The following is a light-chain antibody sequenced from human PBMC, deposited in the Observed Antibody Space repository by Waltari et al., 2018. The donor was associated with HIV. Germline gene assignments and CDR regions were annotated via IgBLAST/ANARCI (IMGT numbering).Light chain of an antibody. CDR2: STD. Sequence: QTVVTQEPSISVSPGGAVTPTCRLRSGPVSTPSFPSWYQQTPGQAPRTLIYSTDTRSSGVPDRFSGSILENKAALTITGARAEDESDYYCVLYVDSGSWIFGGGTRLTVL. V-gene: IGLV8-61*01. CDR1: SGPVSTPSF. CDR3: VLYVDSGSWI. J-gene: IGLJ2*01.